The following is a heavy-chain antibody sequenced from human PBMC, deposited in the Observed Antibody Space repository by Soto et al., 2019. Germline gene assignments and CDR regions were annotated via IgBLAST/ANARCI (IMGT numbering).Heavy chain of an antibody. J-gene: IGHJ4*02. V-gene: IGHV3-23*01. CDR1: GFTFSRYA. Sequence: SLRLSCAASGFTFSRYAMNWVRQAPGKGLEWVSTISSSGGSTYYADSVKGRFTISRDKSRNSLYLQMNSLRAEDTAVYYCAKGDGSTWLDYWGQGTLVTVSS. D-gene: IGHD6-13*01. CDR2: ISSSGGST. CDR3: AKGDGSTWLDY.